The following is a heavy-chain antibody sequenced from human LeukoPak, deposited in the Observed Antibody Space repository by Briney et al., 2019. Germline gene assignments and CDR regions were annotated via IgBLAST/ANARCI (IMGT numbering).Heavy chain of an antibody. J-gene: IGHJ4*02. V-gene: IGHV4-61*01. Sequence: PSETLSLTCIVSGGSISSSSYYWSWIRQPPGKGLEWIGYIYYSGSTNYNPSLKSRVTISVDTSKNQFSLKLSSVTAADTAVYYCARGQQLMNYWGQGTLVTVSS. CDR1: GGSISSSSYY. CDR2: IYYSGST. CDR3: ARGQQLMNY. D-gene: IGHD6-13*01.